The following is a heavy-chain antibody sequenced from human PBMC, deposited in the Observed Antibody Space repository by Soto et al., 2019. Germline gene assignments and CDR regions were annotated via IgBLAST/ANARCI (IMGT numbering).Heavy chain of an antibody. J-gene: IGHJ5*02. CDR1: GGSISSGDYY. CDR3: ARGIPRLCSKCHWFDP. Sequence: QVQLQESGPGLVKPSQTLSLTCTVSGGSISSGDYYWSWIRQPPGKGLEWIGYIYYSGSTYYNPSLKSRVTISVDTSKNQFSLKLSSVTAADTAVYYCARGIPRLCSKCHWFDPWGQGTLVTVSS. D-gene: IGHD2-2*01. CDR2: IYYSGST. V-gene: IGHV4-30-4*01.